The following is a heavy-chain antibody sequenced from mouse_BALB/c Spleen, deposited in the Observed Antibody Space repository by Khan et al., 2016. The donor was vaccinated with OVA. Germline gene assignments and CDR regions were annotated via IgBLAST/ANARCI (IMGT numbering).Heavy chain of an antibody. CDR3: ARRSYFGYTFAY. Sequence: QVQLQQSGAELARPGASVKLSCKASGYTFTDYYINWVKQRTGQGLEWIGEISPGSGDTNYNERFKGKATLTADKSSSTAYMQLSSLPSEDSAVYFCARRSYFGYTFAYWGQGTLVTVSA. CDR1: GYTFTDYY. CDR2: ISPGSGDT. J-gene: IGHJ3*01. D-gene: IGHD1-2*01. V-gene: IGHV1-77*01.